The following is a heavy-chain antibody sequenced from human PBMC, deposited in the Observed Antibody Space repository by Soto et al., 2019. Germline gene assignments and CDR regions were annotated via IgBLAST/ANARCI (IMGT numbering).Heavy chain of an antibody. Sequence: ASVKVSCKASGGTFSSYAISWVRQAPGQGLEWMGGIIPIFGTANYAQKFQGRVTITADESTSTAYMELSSLRSEDTAVYYCASYSSSSFTTDNPFDYWGQGNPVTVSS. CDR1: GGTFSSYA. D-gene: IGHD6-6*01. J-gene: IGHJ4*02. V-gene: IGHV1-69*13. CDR2: IIPIFGTA. CDR3: ASYSSSSFTTDNPFDY.